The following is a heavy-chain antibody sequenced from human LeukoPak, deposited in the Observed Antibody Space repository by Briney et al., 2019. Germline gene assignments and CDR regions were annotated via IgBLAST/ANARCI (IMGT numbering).Heavy chain of an antibody. Sequence: GGSLRLSCAASGFTFSSYSMNWVRQAPGKGLEWVSYISSSGSTIYYADSVKGRFTISRDNAKNSLYLQMNSLRAEDTAVYYCARDSDYYDSFTTFCLDYWGQGTLVTVSS. D-gene: IGHD3-22*01. CDR3: ARDSDYYDSFTTFCLDY. CDR2: ISSSGSTI. V-gene: IGHV3-48*04. J-gene: IGHJ4*02. CDR1: GFTFSSYS.